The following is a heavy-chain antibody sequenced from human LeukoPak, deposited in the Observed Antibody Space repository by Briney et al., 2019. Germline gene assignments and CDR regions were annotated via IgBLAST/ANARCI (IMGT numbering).Heavy chain of an antibody. J-gene: IGHJ4*02. CDR1: GFTVSSNY. Sequence: GGSLRLSCAASGFTVSSNYMSWVRQAPGKGLEWVSVIYSGGSTYYADSVKGRFTISRDNSKNTLYLQMNSLRAEDTDVYYCARETYYYDSSGYRHTYFDYWGQGTLVTVSS. CDR3: ARETYYYDSSGYRHTYFDY. V-gene: IGHV3-66*01. D-gene: IGHD3-22*01. CDR2: IYSGGST.